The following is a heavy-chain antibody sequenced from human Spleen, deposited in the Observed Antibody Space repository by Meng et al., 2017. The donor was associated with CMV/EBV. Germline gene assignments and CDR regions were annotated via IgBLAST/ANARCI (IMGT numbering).Heavy chain of an antibody. CDR1: GGAFSGYY. V-gene: IGHV4-34*01. CDR3: AREMEDSTSMGWHLDL. Sequence: YGGAFSGYYWSWIRQPPGKGLEWIGEINHSGSTNYNPSLKSRVTISVDTSKNQFSLKLSSVTAADTAVYYCAREMEDSTSMGWHLDLWDRGTLVTVSS. J-gene: IGHJ2*01. CDR2: INHSGST. D-gene: IGHD2-2*01.